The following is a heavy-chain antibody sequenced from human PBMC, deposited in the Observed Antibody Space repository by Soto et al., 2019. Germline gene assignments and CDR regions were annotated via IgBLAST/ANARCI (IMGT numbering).Heavy chain of an antibody. CDR1: GGSMSEYL. Sequence: SETLSLTCSVSGGSMSEYLWRWIRQSPGKGLEWIGHIYYSGSTYYNPSLKSRVTISVDTSKNQFSLKLSSVTAADTAVYYCARARGYCSSTSCYMFDYWGQGTLVTVSS. CDR2: IYYSGST. CDR3: ARARGYCSSTSCYMFDY. J-gene: IGHJ4*02. D-gene: IGHD2-2*02. V-gene: IGHV4-59*12.